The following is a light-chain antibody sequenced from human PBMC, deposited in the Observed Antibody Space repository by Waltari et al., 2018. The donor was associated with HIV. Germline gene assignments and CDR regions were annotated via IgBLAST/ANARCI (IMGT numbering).Light chain of an antibody. V-gene: IGKV4-1*01. CDR3: QQWYSTPWT. CDR2: WAS. CDR1: QSLLLNFNNKPY. J-gene: IGKJ1*01. Sequence: IVMPQSPASLAVSLGERATINCKSNQSLLLNFNNKPYLTWYQQKPGQSPKLLLYWASTREAGVPDRFSGNGSGTDFNLTISSLQAENEGTYYCQQWYSTPWTFGRGTKVEI.